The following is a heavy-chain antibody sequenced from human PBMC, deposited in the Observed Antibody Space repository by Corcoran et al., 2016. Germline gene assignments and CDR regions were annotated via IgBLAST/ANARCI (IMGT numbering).Heavy chain of an antibody. V-gene: IGHV4-39*07. CDR2: IYFSGNT. CDR3: ARVARGGNTYGHTFDY. J-gene: IGHJ4*02. CDR1: GGSISSSGYY. D-gene: IGHD5-18*01. Sequence: QLQLQESGPGLVKPSETLSLTCTVSGGSISSSGYYWGWIRQPPGKGLEWIGSIYFSGNTYYNPSLKSRLTISIDTSNNQFSLRLNSATAADTAVYYCARVARGGNTYGHTFDYWGQGTLVTVSS.